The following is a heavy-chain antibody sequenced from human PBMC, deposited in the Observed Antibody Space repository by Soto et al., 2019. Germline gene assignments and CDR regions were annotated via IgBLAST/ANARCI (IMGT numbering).Heavy chain of an antibody. J-gene: IGHJ5*01. CDR3: AKVRILVLSATKNNLFDP. V-gene: IGHV3-23*01. CDR2: ISGSGGST. D-gene: IGHD2-15*01. CDR1: GFTLSSYA. Sequence: GGALRLSCAASGFTLSSYAMSWGRQAPGKGLEWVSAISGSGGSTYYADSVKGRFTISRDNSKNTLYLQMNSLRAEDTAVYYCAKVRILVLSATKNNLFDPRSQGALVPVS.